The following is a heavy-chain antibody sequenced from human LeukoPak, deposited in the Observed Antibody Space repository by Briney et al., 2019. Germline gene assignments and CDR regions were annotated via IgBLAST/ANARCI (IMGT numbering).Heavy chain of an antibody. CDR3: AREGGTTVVMGPHYFDY. CDR1: GGSISSYY. J-gene: IGHJ4*02. V-gene: IGHV4-59*01. D-gene: IGHD4-23*01. Sequence: SETLSLTCTVSGGSISSYYWSWIRQPPGKGLEWIGYIYYSGSTNYNPSLKSRVTISVDTSKNQFSLKLSSVTAADTAVYYCAREGGTTVVMGPHYFDYWGQGTLVTVSS. CDR2: IYYSGST.